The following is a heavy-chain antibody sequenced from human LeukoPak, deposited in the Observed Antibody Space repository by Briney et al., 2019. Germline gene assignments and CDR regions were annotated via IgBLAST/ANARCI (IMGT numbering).Heavy chain of an antibody. CDR1: GFTFSSYW. Sequence: GGSLRLSCAASGFTFSSYWMSWVRQAPGKGLEWVANIKQDGSEKYYVDSVKGRFTISRDNAKNSLYLQMNSLRAEDTAVYYCARLDYGDYNYYFDYWGQETLVTVSS. V-gene: IGHV3-7*04. CDR3: ARLDYGDYNYYFDY. J-gene: IGHJ4*02. D-gene: IGHD4-17*01. CDR2: IKQDGSEK.